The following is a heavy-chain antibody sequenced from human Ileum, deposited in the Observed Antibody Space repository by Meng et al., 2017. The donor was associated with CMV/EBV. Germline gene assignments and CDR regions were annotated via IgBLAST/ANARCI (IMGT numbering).Heavy chain of an antibody. J-gene: IGHJ4*02. D-gene: IGHD3-10*01. CDR3: ARAAARGVPVDY. Sequence: QVQLQESGPGLFMLSATPSLTCSVSGVSISNYYWTWIRQPAGKGLEFIGRVSPGGIEYNPSLMSRVTMSLDTSRNQLSLNLNSVTAADTAVYYCARAAARGVPVDYWGQGILVTVSS. CDR1: GVSISNYY. V-gene: IGHV4-4*07. CDR2: VSPGGI.